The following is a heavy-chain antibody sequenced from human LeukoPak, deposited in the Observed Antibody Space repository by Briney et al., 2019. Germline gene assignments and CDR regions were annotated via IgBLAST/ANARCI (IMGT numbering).Heavy chain of an antibody. Sequence: GGSLRLSCAASGFTFSSYWMHCVRQAPGKGLVWVSRINSDGSSTNYADSVKGRFTISRDNAENTLYLQMNSLRAEDTAVYYCASTLSSSPHWGRGTLVTVSS. D-gene: IGHD6-6*01. CDR3: ASTLSSSPH. CDR1: GFTFSSYW. V-gene: IGHV3-74*01. J-gene: IGHJ4*02. CDR2: INSDGSST.